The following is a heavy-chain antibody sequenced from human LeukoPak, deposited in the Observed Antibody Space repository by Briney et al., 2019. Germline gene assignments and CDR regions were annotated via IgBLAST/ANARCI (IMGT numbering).Heavy chain of an antibody. D-gene: IGHD5-24*01. CDR2: IYSGGST. V-gene: IGHV3-53*01. CDR1: GFTFSSYW. CDR3: AREMGDGYNPFDY. Sequence: GGSLRLSCAASGFTFSSYWVSWVRQAPGKGLEWVSVIYSGGSTYYADSVKGRFTISRDSSKNTLYLQMNSLRAEDTAVYYCAREMGDGYNPFDYWGQGTLVTVSS. J-gene: IGHJ4*02.